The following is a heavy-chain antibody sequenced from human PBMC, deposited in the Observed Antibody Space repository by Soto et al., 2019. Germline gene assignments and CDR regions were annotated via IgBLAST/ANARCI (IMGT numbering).Heavy chain of an antibody. CDR1: GGSISSSNW. Sequence: SETLSLTCAVSGGSISSSNWWSWVRQPPGKGLEWIGEIYHSGSTNYNPSLKSRVTISVDTSKNQFSLKLSSVTAADTAVYYCARGHGSGSYYPLNWFDPWGQGTLVTVSS. V-gene: IGHV4-4*02. D-gene: IGHD3-10*01. CDR3: ARGHGSGSYYPLNWFDP. J-gene: IGHJ5*02. CDR2: IYHSGST.